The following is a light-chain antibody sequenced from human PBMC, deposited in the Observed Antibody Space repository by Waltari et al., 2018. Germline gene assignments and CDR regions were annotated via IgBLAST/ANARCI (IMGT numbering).Light chain of an antibody. Sequence: SSELTQDPAVSVALGQTVRITCQGASLRSYYASWYQQKPGQAPLLFIYGKTNRPSGIPDRFSGSSSGNTASLTITGAQAEDEADYYCNSRDSSGNHVVFGGGTKLTVL. CDR3: NSRDSSGNHVV. CDR1: SLRSYY. CDR2: GKT. J-gene: IGLJ2*01. V-gene: IGLV3-19*01.